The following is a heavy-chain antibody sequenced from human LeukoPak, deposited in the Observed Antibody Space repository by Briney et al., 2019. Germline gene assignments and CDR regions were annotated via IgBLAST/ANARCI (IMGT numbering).Heavy chain of an antibody. CDR2: INHSGST. Sequence: NPSETLSLTCAVYGGSFSGYYWSWIRQPPGKGLEWIGEINHSGSTNYNPSLKSRVTISVDTSKNQLSLKLSSVTAADTAVYYCAKSGYSSSWYPRYWGQGTLVTVSS. J-gene: IGHJ4*02. CDR3: AKSGYSSSWYPRY. D-gene: IGHD6-13*01. V-gene: IGHV4-34*01. CDR1: GGSFSGYY.